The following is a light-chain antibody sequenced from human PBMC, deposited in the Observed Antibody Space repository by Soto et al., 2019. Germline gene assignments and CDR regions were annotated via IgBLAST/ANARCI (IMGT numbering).Light chain of an antibody. CDR1: QSVSSN. V-gene: IGKV3-15*01. CDR2: VAS. CDR3: QQYINWPRT. J-gene: IGKJ2*01. Sequence: EMVMTQSPATLSVSPGETATLSCSASQSVSSNLAWYQQKPGQAPRLLIYVASTRATGIPARFTGSGSGTEFTLTISSLQSEDFAVYYCQQYINWPRTFGQGTKLEIK.